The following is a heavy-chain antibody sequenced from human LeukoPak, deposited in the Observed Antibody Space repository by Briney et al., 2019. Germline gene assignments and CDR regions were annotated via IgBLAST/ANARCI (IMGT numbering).Heavy chain of an antibody. CDR3: GRWYCSGPSCYAGPFVI. V-gene: IGHV1-18*04. Sequence: ASVKVSCKSSGYTFDSYGISWVRQAPGQGLEWMGWISPYNDYTNYAQKFQGRVTMTTDTSTSTAYMELRSLRSDDTAVYYCGRWYCSGPSCYAGPFVIWGKGKMVTVSS. D-gene: IGHD2-2*01. J-gene: IGHJ3*02. CDR1: GYTFDSYG. CDR2: ISPYNDYT.